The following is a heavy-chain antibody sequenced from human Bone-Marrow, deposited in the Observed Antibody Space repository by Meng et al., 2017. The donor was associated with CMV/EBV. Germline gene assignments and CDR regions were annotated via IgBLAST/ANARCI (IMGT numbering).Heavy chain of an antibody. Sequence: GSLRLSCVASGFTFSNYTLHWVRQAPGKGLEWVAAMSSDAVTEYYTDSLKGRFTISRDNSKNTLYLQMNSLRAEDTAVYCCAKGFNGDVDFWGQGTLVTVSS. D-gene: IGHD2-8*01. V-gene: IGHV3-30*04. CDR2: MSSDAVTE. CDR3: AKGFNGDVDF. J-gene: IGHJ4*02. CDR1: GFTFSNYT.